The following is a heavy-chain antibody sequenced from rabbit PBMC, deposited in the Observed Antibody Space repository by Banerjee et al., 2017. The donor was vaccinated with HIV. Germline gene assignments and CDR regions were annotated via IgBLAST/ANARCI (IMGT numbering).Heavy chain of an antibody. CDR1: GFSFSSSYD. V-gene: IGHV1S45*01. CDR2: IAAGSAGTT. J-gene: IGHJ6*01. Sequence: QEQLEEFGGVLAKPGASLILTCTASGFSFSSSYDMCWVRQAPGKGLEWIACIAAGSAGTTYYASWAKGRFTISKTSSTTVTLQMTSLTAADTATYFCARFYAGYGDFGYAAMWGPGTLVTVS. D-gene: IGHD7-1*01. CDR3: ARFYAGYGDFGYAAM.